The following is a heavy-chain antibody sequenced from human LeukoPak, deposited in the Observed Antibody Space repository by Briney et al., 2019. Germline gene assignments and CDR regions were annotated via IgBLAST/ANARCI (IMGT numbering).Heavy chain of an antibody. J-gene: IGHJ4*02. CDR3: ARADYDILTGLDY. CDR2: IYYSGST. V-gene: IGHV4-31*03. D-gene: IGHD3-9*01. CDR1: GGSISSGGYY. Sequence: SQTLSLTCTVSGGSISSGGYYWSWIRQHPGKGLEWIGYIYYSGSTYYNPSLKSRVTISVDTSKNQFSLKLSSETAADTAVYYCARADYDILTGLDYWGQGTLVTVSS.